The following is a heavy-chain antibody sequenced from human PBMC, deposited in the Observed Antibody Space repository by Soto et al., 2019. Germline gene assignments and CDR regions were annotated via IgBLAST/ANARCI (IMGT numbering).Heavy chain of an antibody. J-gene: IGHJ5*02. CDR1: GGSISSGGYY. CDR3: ARYGRSSGSWFDP. Sequence: QVQLQESGPGLVKPSQTLSLTCTVSGGSISSGGYYWSWIRQHPGKGLEWIGHIYYSGSTYYNPSLKSRVTISVDTSKNQFSLKLSSVTAADTAVYYCARYGRSSGSWFDPWGQGTLVTVSS. CDR2: IYYSGST. V-gene: IGHV4-31*03. D-gene: IGHD6-19*01.